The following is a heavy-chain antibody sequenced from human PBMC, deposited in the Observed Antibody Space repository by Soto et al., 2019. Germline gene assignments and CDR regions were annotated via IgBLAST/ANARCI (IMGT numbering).Heavy chain of an antibody. V-gene: IGHV1-69*01. CDR3: AREGYDILTGYYLHWFDP. Sequence: QVQLVQSGAEVKKPGSSVKVSCKASGGTFSSYAISWVRQAPGQGLEWMGGIIPIFGTANYAQKFQGRVTITADESTSTAYMELSSLTSEDTAVYYCAREGYDILTGYYLHWFDPWGQGTLVTVSS. D-gene: IGHD3-9*01. J-gene: IGHJ5*02. CDR2: IIPIFGTA. CDR1: GGTFSSYA.